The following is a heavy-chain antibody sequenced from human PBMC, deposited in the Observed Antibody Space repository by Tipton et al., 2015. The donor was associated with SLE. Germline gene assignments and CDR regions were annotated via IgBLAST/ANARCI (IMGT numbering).Heavy chain of an antibody. V-gene: IGHV1-69-2*01. D-gene: IGHD1-26*01. Sequence: QSGPEVKKPGTTVKISCKVSGYTLSDYYMQWVKQAPGKGLEWVGLVDPEDGETIYAEKFRGRVTITADRPTDTAYMELSGLRSDDTAVYYCAKGGWDGSYYKGDAFDIWGQGTLVIVSS. J-gene: IGHJ3*02. CDR2: VDPEDGET. CDR3: AKGGWDGSYYKGDAFDI. CDR1: GYTLSDYY.